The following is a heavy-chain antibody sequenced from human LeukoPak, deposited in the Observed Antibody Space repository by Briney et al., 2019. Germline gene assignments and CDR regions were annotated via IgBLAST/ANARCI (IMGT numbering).Heavy chain of an antibody. CDR3: ARGSGSSWYFYFDY. J-gene: IGHJ4*02. CDR2: ISGSGGST. D-gene: IGHD6-13*01. CDR1: GFTFSTYG. V-gene: IGHV3-23*01. Sequence: QSGGSLRLSCAASGFTFSTYGMTWVRQAPGKGLEWVSAISGSGGSTYYADSVKGRFTISRDNSKNTLYLQMNSLRAEDTALYYCARGSGSSWYFYFDYWGQGTLVTVSS.